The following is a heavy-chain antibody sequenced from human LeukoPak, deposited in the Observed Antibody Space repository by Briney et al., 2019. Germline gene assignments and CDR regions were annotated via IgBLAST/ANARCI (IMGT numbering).Heavy chain of an antibody. CDR3: ARSYYDSSGWVPGGYYYYMDV. CDR2: IYGGGST. D-gene: IGHD3-22*01. V-gene: IGHV3-53*01. J-gene: IGHJ6*03. CDR1: GFTVSSNY. Sequence: GGSLRLSCAASGFTVSSNYMSWVRQAPGKGLEWVSVIYGGGSTYYADSVKGRFTISRDNSKNTLYLQMNSLRAEDTAVYYCARSYYDSSGWVPGGYYYYMDVWGKGTTVTISS.